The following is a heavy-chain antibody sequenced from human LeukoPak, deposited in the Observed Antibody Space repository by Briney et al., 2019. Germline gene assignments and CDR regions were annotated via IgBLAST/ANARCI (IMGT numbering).Heavy chain of an antibody. D-gene: IGHD3-3*01. Sequence: SVKVSCKASGGTFSSYAISWVRQAPGQGLEWVGKIIPILGIANYAQKFQGRVTITADKSTSTAYMEMGSLRSEDTAVYCCARDYDFWSGHAFDIWGQGTMVTVSS. J-gene: IGHJ3*02. CDR3: ARDYDFWSGHAFDI. CDR2: IIPILGIA. CDR1: GGTFSSYA. V-gene: IGHV1-69*04.